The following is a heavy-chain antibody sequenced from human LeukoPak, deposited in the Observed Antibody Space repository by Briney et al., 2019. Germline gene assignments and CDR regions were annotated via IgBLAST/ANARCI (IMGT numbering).Heavy chain of an antibody. CDR3: AGVGYGKGYYFDY. CDR1: GYTFTGYY. D-gene: IGHD5-12*01. J-gene: IGHJ4*02. Sequence: GASVKVSCKASGYTFTGYYMHWVRQAPGQGLEWMGRINPNSGGTNYAQKFQGRVTMTRDTSISTAYMELSRLRSDDTAVYYCAGVGYGKGYYFDYWGQGTLVTVSS. CDR2: INPNSGGT. V-gene: IGHV1-2*02.